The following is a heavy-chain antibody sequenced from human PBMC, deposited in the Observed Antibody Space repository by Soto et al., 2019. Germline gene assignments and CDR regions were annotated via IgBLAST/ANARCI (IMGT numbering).Heavy chain of an antibody. D-gene: IGHD6-13*01. CDR3: ARDPKQQLVKYYFDY. V-gene: IGHV4-34*01. CDR1: GGSFSGYY. CDR2: INHSGST. J-gene: IGHJ4*02. Sequence: QVQLQQWGAGLLKPSETLSLTCAVYGGSFSGYYWSWIRQPPGKGLEWIGEINHSGSTNYNPSLKNRVTISVDTSKNQFSLKLSSVTAADTAVYYCARDPKQQLVKYYFDYWGQGTLVTVSS.